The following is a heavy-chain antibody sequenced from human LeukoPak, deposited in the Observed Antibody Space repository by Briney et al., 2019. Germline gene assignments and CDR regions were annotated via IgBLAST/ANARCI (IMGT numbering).Heavy chain of an antibody. CDR3: ARSRGEGYRDAFDI. D-gene: IGHD3-16*02. CDR2: IYHSGST. J-gene: IGHJ3*02. V-gene: IGHV4-30-2*01. Sequence: PSQTLSLTCTVSGGSISSGGYYWRWIRQPPGKGLEWIGYIYHSGSTYYNPSLKSRVTISVDRSKNQFSLKLSSVTAADTAVYYCARSRGEGYRDAFDIWGQGTMVTVSS. CDR1: GGSISSGGYY.